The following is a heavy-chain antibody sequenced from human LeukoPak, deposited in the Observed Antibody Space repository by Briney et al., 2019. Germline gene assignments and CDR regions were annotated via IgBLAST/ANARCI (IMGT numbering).Heavy chain of an antibody. V-gene: IGHV4-39*07. Sequence: PSQTLSLTCTVSGGSISSGSYYWSWIRQPPGKGLEWIGEINHSGSTNYNPSLKSRVTISVDTSKNQFSLKLSSVTAADTAVYYCASMKVAGIFYYYYYMDVWGKGTTVTVSS. CDR3: ASMKVAGIFYYYYYMDV. CDR1: GGSISSGSYY. CDR2: INHSGST. J-gene: IGHJ6*03. D-gene: IGHD6-19*01.